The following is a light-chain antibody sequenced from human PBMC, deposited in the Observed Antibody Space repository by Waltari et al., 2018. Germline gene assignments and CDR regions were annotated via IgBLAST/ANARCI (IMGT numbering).Light chain of an antibody. CDR3: QTWDTGNPV. Sequence: VVLTQPPSASASLGASVRLTCSLSGGNSNYGIAGHQQQQDKVSRFFMTSTGDDGPRPVKGPRFLLKFNGDDIRRPAKGDGIPDRFSGSSSGTERYLIISSLQSEDEADYYCQTWDTGNPVFGSGTKLPVL. CDR2: FNGDDIR. V-gene: IGLV4-69*01. J-gene: IGLJ6*01. CDR1: GGNSNYG.